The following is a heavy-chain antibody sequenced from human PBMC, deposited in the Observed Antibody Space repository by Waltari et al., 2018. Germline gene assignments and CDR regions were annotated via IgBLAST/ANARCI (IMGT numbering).Heavy chain of an antibody. CDR1: GFTFSNYG. CDR3: AANFDF. V-gene: IGHV3-33*01. Sequence: QVQLVESGGGVVQPGRSLRLSCAASGFTFSNYGIHWVRQAPGKGLEWVAVIWHDGSNKYYADSVRGRFTISRDNSKNTLYLQMNSLRVEDTALYYCAANFDFWGQGTLVTVSS. J-gene: IGHJ4*02. CDR2: IWHDGSNK.